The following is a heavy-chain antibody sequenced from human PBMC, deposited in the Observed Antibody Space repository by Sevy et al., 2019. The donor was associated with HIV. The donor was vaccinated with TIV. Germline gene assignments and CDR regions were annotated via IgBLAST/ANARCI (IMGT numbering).Heavy chain of an antibody. Sequence: ASVKVSCKVSGNTLSKLSMHWVRQAPGKGLEWMGSFDPEDGETLYAQKFQGRVTMTEDTSTDTAYMKLSSLRSEDTAAYYCATTKDYYDSSGSPFDYWGQGTLVTVSS. CDR3: ATTKDYYDSSGSPFDY. CDR2: FDPEDGET. V-gene: IGHV1-24*01. CDR1: GNTLSKLS. J-gene: IGHJ4*02. D-gene: IGHD3-22*01.